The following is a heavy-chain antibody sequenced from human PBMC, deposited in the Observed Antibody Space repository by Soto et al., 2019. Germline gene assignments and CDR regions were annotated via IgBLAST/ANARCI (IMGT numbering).Heavy chain of an antibody. CDR3: APHVSCSGGSCQYDAFAI. V-gene: IGHV3-23*01. CDR1: GFTVSSHA. D-gene: IGHD2-15*01. Sequence: EVQVLESGGGLVQPGGSLRLSCEDSGFTVSSHAMTWIRQAPGKGPEWVSTVTADGGTYYADSVKGRFAMSRDTSENTLYLQMNSLGAEDTAAYYCAPHVSCSGGSCQYDAFAIRGQGTMVTVSS. J-gene: IGHJ3*02. CDR2: VTADGGT.